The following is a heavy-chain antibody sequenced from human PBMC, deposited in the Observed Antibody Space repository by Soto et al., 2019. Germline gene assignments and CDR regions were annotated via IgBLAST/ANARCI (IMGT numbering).Heavy chain of an antibody. Sequence: SETLSLTCTVSGGSISSGDYYWSWIRQPPGKGLEWIGYIYYSGSTYYNPSLKSRLTISVGTSKNQFSLKLNSVTAADTAVYYCARGPLSTVVTPSRYFDYWGQGALVTVSS. J-gene: IGHJ4*02. CDR3: ARGPLSTVVTPSRYFDY. D-gene: IGHD2-21*02. V-gene: IGHV4-30-4*01. CDR1: GGSISSGDYY. CDR2: IYYSGST.